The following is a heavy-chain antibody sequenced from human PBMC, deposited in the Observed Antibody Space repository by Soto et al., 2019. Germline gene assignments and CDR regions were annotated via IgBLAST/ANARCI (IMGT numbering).Heavy chain of an antibody. D-gene: IGHD2-2*01. J-gene: IGHJ6*02. CDR1: GFTFSVSA. CDR2: ISSDGSHQ. Sequence: QVQVVESGGGVVQPGTSLRLSCAASGFTFSVSAIHWVRQASGKGLEWVAVISSDGSHQYYADSVRGRFTISRDNPKNTLYLQMNSLRAEDTAVYYCARPYCRSTRCYLYYYGMDVWGPGTTVTVSS. CDR3: ARPYCRSTRCYLYYYGMDV. V-gene: IGHV3-30-3*01.